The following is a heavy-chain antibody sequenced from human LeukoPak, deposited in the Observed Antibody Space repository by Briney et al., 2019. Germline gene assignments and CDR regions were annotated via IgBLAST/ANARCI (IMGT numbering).Heavy chain of an antibody. Sequence: GGSLRLSCAASGFTFSSYTMNWVRQAPGKGVEWVSYICSNSRTITYADSVRGRFTISRDNAKNSLYLQMNSLRAEDSAVYYCARDDQWSFDYWGQGTLVTVSS. CDR3: ARDDQWSFDY. J-gene: IGHJ4*02. V-gene: IGHV3-48*04. D-gene: IGHD2-8*01. CDR2: ICSNSRTI. CDR1: GFTFSSYT.